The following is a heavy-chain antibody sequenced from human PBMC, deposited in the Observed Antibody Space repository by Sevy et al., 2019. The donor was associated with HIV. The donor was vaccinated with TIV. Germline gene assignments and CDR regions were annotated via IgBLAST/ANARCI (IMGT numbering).Heavy chain of an antibody. D-gene: IGHD6-19*01. Sequence: GGSLRLSCAASGFTFSSYSMNWVRQAPGKGLEWVSSISSSSSYIYYADSVKGRFTISRDNAKNSLYLQMNSLRAEDTAVYYCARGYSSGWPGSNWFDPWGQGTLVTVSS. J-gene: IGHJ5*02. CDR3: ARGYSSGWPGSNWFDP. V-gene: IGHV3-21*01. CDR2: ISSSSSYI. CDR1: GFTFSSYS.